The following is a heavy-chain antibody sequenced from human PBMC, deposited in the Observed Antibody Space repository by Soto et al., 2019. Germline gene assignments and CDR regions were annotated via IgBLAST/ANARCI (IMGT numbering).Heavy chain of an antibody. Sequence: SVKVSCKASGGTFSSYAISWVRQAPGQGLEWMGGIIPIFGTANYAQKFQGRVTITADESTSTAYMELSSLRSEDTAVYYCARDGGAQGGLYYYYGMDVWGQGTTVTAP. D-gene: IGHD3-16*01. CDR2: IIPIFGTA. CDR1: GGTFSSYA. CDR3: ARDGGAQGGLYYYYGMDV. V-gene: IGHV1-69*13. J-gene: IGHJ6*02.